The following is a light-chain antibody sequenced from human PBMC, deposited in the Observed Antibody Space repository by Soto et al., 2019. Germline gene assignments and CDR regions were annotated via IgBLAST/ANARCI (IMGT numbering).Light chain of an antibody. V-gene: IGKV3D-20*02. Sequence: EIVLTQSPGTLSLSPGEGATLSCRASQTVASIYFVWYRQRPGQAPRLHVDGASSSATGIPDSFSGSGSGTDFTLTISSLEPEDVAVYYCQQRSNWPFTFGPGTKVDIK. CDR1: QTVASIY. CDR3: QQRSNWPFT. CDR2: GAS. J-gene: IGKJ3*01.